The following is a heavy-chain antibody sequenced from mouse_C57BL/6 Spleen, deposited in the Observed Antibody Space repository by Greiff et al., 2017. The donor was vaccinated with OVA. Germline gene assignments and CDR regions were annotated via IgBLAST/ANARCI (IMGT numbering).Heavy chain of an antibody. Sequence: VQLQQSGPVLVKPGASVKMSRKASGYTFTDYHMNWVKQSHGKSLEWIGVINPYNGGTSYNQKFKGKATLTVDKSSSTAYMELNSLTSEDSAVYYCAREFTGSSPAWFAYWGQGTLVTVSA. CDR3: AREFTGSSPAWFAY. D-gene: IGHD1-1*01. V-gene: IGHV1-19*01. J-gene: IGHJ3*01. CDR2: INPYNGGT. CDR1: GYTFTDYH.